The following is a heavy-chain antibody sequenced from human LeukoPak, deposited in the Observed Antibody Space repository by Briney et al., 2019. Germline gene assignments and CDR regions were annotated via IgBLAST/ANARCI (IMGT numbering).Heavy chain of an antibody. J-gene: IGHJ4*02. CDR2: INPNSGGT. Sequence: GASVKVSRKASGYTFTGYYMHWLRQAPGQGLEWMGWINPNSGGTNYAQKFQGRVTMTRDTSISTAYMELSRLRSDDTAVYYCARGGHITMVRGVIIYFDYWGQGTLVTVSS. CDR1: GYTFTGYY. D-gene: IGHD3-10*01. CDR3: ARGGHITMVRGVIIYFDY. V-gene: IGHV1-2*02.